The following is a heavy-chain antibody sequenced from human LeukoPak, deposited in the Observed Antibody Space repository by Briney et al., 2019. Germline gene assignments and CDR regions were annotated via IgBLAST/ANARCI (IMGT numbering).Heavy chain of an antibody. J-gene: IGHJ4*02. Sequence: PGGSLRLSCAASGFTFSSYAMHWVRQAPGKGLEWVAVISYDGGNKYYADSVKGRFTISRDNSKNTLYLQMNSLRAEDTAVYYCARGGITMIVVVIYWGQGTLVTVSS. CDR3: ARGGITMIVVVIY. V-gene: IGHV3-30-3*01. D-gene: IGHD3-22*01. CDR1: GFTFSSYA. CDR2: ISYDGGNK.